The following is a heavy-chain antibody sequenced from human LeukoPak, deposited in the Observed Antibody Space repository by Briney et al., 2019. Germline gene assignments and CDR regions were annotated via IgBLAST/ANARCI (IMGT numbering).Heavy chain of an antibody. V-gene: IGHV4-39*07. CDR2: FSSGGSA. J-gene: IGHJ4*02. CDR1: GCYISSSSYY. CDR3: ARKQTGTMYDV. Sequence: SETLSLTCIVPGCYISSSSYYWAWIRQSPGKGLEWLGTFSSGGSAYYNPSLTSRVSISKDTSDNQFSLRLYSVTAADTAVYYCARKQTGTMYDVWGQGTQVTVSS. D-gene: IGHD1-7*01.